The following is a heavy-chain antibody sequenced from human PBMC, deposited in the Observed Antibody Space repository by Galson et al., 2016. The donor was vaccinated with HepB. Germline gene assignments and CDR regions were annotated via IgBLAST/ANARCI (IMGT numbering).Heavy chain of an antibody. CDR3: ARRWSGVAY. CDR1: GGSITNYF. V-gene: IGHV4-59*08. CDR2: ISYSGYT. D-gene: IGHD1-26*01. J-gene: IGHJ4*02. Sequence: SETLSLTCTVSGGSITNYFWTWIRQSPGERLEWIGYISYSGYTSYNPSLKGRVTISRDTSKNQFSLELTSVTAADTAVYYWARRWSGVAYWGQGTLVAVPS.